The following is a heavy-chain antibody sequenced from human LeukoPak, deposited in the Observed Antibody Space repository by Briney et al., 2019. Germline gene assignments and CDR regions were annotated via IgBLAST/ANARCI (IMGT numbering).Heavy chain of an antibody. CDR2: IYYSGST. Sequence: PSETLSLTCTVSGGSISSYHWSWIRQPPGKGLEWIGYIYYSGSTNYNPSLKSRVTISVDTSKNQFSLKLSSVTAADTAVYYCASTEGNSSGWYKYFQHWGQGTLATVSS. D-gene: IGHD6-19*01. CDR1: GGSISSYH. V-gene: IGHV4-59*01. J-gene: IGHJ1*01. CDR3: ASTEGNSSGWYKYFQH.